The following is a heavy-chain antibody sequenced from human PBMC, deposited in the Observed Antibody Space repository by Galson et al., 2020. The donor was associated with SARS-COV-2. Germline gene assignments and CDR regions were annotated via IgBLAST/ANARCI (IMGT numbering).Heavy chain of an antibody. CDR1: GFSLTNSGVG. CDR3: AHSAPSSLTIFGVVIVKDYFDY. V-gene: IGHV2-5*01. Sequence: ESGPTLVKPTQTLTLTCTFSGFSLTNSGVGVGWIRQPPGKALEWLALIYWNDDKRYSPSLKSRLTITKDTSKNQVVLTMTNMDPVDTATYFCAHSAPSSLTIFGVVIVKDYFDYWGQGTLVTVSS. CDR2: IYWNDDK. J-gene: IGHJ4*02. D-gene: IGHD3-3*01.